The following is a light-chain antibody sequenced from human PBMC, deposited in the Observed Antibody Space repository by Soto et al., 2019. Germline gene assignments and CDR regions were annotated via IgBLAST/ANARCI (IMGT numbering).Light chain of an antibody. CDR1: ENINSN. V-gene: IGKV3-15*01. CDR2: GVS. CDR3: QQYDKWRT. Sequence: TLMTQSPVTLSVSPGERATLSCRASENINSNLAWYQQKPGQAPRLLIYGVSTRATGVPARFSGSGSGTEFTLTISSLQSEDFAVYYCQQYDKWRTFGQGTKVVIK. J-gene: IGKJ1*01.